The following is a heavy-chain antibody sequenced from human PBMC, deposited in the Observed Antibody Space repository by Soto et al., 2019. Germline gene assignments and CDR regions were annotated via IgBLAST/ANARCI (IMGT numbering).Heavy chain of an antibody. Sequence: QVQLQESGPGLVKPSETLSLTCTVSGGSISSGDYYWSWIRQPPGKGLEWIGYIYYSGSTYYNPSLKSRVTISVDTSKNQFSLKLSSVTAADTAVYYCARDSREDGYTFDYWGQGTLVTVSS. D-gene: IGHD5-12*01. V-gene: IGHV4-30-4*01. CDR1: GGSISSGDYY. J-gene: IGHJ4*02. CDR2: IYYSGST. CDR3: ARDSREDGYTFDY.